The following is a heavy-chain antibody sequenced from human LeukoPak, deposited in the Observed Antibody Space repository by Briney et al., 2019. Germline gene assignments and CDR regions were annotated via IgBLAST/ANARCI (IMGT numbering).Heavy chain of an antibody. CDR3: ANPSTTFWSGYYTGD. J-gene: IGHJ4*02. D-gene: IGHD3-3*01. Sequence: GGSLRLSCAASGFTFSSYAMSWVRQAPGKGLEWVSAISGSGGSTYYADSVKGRFTISRDNSKNTLYLQMNSLRAEDTAVYYCANPSTTFWSGYYTGDWGQGTLVTVSS. CDR1: GFTFSSYA. V-gene: IGHV3-23*01. CDR2: ISGSGGST.